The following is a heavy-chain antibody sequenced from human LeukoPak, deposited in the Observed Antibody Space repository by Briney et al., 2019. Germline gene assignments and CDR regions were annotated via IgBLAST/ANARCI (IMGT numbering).Heavy chain of an antibody. Sequence: GGSLRLSCSAPGFTFSSYGMNWVRQAPGKGLEWVANINQGGGEKYYVDSVKGRFTISRDNAKNSLYLEMNSLRAEDTAVYYCLRENHDSGWSFDYWGQGTLVTVSS. CDR1: GFTFSSYG. D-gene: IGHD3-22*01. V-gene: IGHV3-7*01. CDR2: INQGGGEK. J-gene: IGHJ4*02. CDR3: LRENHDSGWSFDY.